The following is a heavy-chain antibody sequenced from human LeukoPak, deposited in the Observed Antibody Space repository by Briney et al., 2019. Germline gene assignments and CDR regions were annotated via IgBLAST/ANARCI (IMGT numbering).Heavy chain of an antibody. CDR1: GYTFTGYY. D-gene: IGHD3-16*01. CDR3: ARSLGTYWGKDFLNWFDP. V-gene: IGHV1-8*02. J-gene: IGHJ5*02. CDR2: INPNSGNT. Sequence: ASVKVSCKASGYTFTGYYMHWVRQAPGLGLEWMGWINPNSGNTGYTQKFQGRVTMTRNTSLTTAYMELTSLKSEDTAVYYCARSLGTYWGKDFLNWFDPWGQGTLVTVSS.